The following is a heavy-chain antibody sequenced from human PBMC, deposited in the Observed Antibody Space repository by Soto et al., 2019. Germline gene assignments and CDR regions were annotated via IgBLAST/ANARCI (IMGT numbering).Heavy chain of an antibody. J-gene: IGHJ6*02. CDR3: ARSGYSSGWYLYYYYGMDV. D-gene: IGHD6-19*01. Sequence: QVQLQESGPGLVKPSETLSLTCTVSGGSISSYYWSWIRQPPGKGLEWIGYIYYSGSTNYNPSLKSRVTISVDTSKNQFSLKLSSVTAADTAVYYRARSGYSSGWYLYYYYGMDVWGQGTTVTVSS. CDR2: IYYSGST. V-gene: IGHV4-59*01. CDR1: GGSISSYY.